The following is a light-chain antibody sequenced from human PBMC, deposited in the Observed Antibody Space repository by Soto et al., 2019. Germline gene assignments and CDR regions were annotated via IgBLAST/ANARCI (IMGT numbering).Light chain of an antibody. J-gene: IGKJ1*01. V-gene: IGKV1-39*01. Sequence: DIQMTQSPSSLSASVEDRVIITCRASQSIRKYLNWYQHKPGKVPTLLIYAASSLQSGVPSRFSGSGSGTEFTLTITSLQPEDFATYYCQQSGDTPPWTFGQGTKVDI. CDR3: QQSGDTPPWT. CDR2: AAS. CDR1: QSIRKY.